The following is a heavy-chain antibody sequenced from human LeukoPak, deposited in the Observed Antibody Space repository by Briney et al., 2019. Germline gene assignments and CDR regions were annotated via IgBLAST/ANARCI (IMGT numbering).Heavy chain of an antibody. J-gene: IGHJ6*02. CDR1: GGSICSYY. D-gene: IGHD4/OR15-4a*01. Sequence: PSETLSLTCAVTGGSICSYYWSWLRQPPGRALEWIGYIYFTGTTNYNPSLKSRVTISVDTSRNQFSLSLTSVTAADTAVYYCAREDPQTRVPEGLDVWGQGTTVTVSS. CDR3: AREDPQTRVPEGLDV. V-gene: IGHV4-59*01. CDR2: IYFTGTT.